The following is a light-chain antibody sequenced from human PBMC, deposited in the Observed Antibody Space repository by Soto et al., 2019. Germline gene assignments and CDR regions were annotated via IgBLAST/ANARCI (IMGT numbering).Light chain of an antibody. CDR2: TND. CDR1: YSNVETNY. V-gene: IGLV1-47*02. Sequence: QSVLSQPASLSGSLGQSITISCSGSYSNVETNYVYWYQQVPGTAPKLLIYTNDQRPSGVPDRFSASKSGTSASLAISGLRSEDEADYFCSATDDSLGGPVFGGGTKLTVL. J-gene: IGLJ2*01. CDR3: SATDDSLGGPV.